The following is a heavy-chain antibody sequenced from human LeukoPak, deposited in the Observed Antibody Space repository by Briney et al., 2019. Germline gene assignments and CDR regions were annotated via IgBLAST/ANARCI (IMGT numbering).Heavy chain of an antibody. CDR1: GGTFSSYA. CDR3: ARAPGPYYDSSGSHSFDI. CDR2: IIPIFGTA. V-gene: IGHV1-69*13. J-gene: IGHJ3*02. D-gene: IGHD3-22*01. Sequence: SVKVSCKASGGTFSSYAISWVRQAPGQGLEWMGGIIPIFGTANYVQKFQGRVTITADESTSTAYMELSSLRSEDTAVYYCARAPGPYYDSSGSHSFDIWGQGTMVTVSS.